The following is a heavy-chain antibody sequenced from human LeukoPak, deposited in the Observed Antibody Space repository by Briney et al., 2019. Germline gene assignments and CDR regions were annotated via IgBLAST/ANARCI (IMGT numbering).Heavy chain of an antibody. CDR1: GGSISSYY. CDR3: ARDRDDLGAFDI. CDR2: IYYSGST. D-gene: IGHD3-3*01. V-gene: IGHV4-39*07. Sequence: SETLSLTCTVSGGSISSYYWGWIRQPPGKGLEWIGSIYYSGSTYYNPSLKSRVTISVDTSKNQFSLKLSSVTAADTAVYYCARDRDDLGAFDIWGQGTMVTVSS. J-gene: IGHJ3*02.